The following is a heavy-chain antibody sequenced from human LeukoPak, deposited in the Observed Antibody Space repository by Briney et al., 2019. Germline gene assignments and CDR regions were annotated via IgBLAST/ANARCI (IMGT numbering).Heavy chain of an antibody. Sequence: GGSLRLSCAASGFTFSSYAMSWVRQAPGKGLEWVSAISGSGGSTYYADSVKGRFTISRDNSKNTLYLQMNSQRAEDTAVYYCAKGSSAALYYFDYWGQGTLVTVSS. J-gene: IGHJ4*02. V-gene: IGHV3-23*01. CDR2: ISGSGGST. CDR1: GFTFSSYA. CDR3: AKGSSAALYYFDY. D-gene: IGHD2-2*01.